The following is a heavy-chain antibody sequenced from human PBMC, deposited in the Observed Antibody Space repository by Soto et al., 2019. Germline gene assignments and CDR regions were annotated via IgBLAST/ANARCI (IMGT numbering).Heavy chain of an antibody. CDR1: GFTFRNYW. CDR2: IKEDGSEK. V-gene: IGHV3-7*04. J-gene: IGHJ4*02. CDR3: VRARVDY. Sequence: QTWGSLRLSCATSGFTFRNYWMTWVRQAPSKGLEWVATIKEDGSEKYYADSLKGRFTISRDNAVSSLYLQVNSPRAEDTAVYYCVRARVDYWGQGTLVTVSS.